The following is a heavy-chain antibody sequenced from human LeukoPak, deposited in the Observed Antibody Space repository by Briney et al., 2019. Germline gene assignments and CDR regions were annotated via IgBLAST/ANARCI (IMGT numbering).Heavy chain of an antibody. CDR3: ARETLSSSWYYFDY. D-gene: IGHD6-13*01. CDR2: IWYDGSNK. V-gene: IGHV3-33*01. Sequence: GGSLRLSCAASGFTFSSYGMHWVRQAPGKGLEWVAVIWYDGSNKYYADSVKGRFTISRDNSKNTLYLQMNSLRAEDAAVYYCARETLSSSWYYFDYWGQGTLVTVSS. J-gene: IGHJ4*02. CDR1: GFTFSSYG.